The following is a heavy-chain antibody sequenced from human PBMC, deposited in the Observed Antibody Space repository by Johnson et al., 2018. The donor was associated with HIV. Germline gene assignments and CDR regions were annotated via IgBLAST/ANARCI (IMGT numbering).Heavy chain of an antibody. CDR1: GFTFSSYG. Sequence: EVPLVESGGGVVQPGRYLRLSCAASGFTFSSYGMNWVRQAPGKGLEWVANINQDGTEKYDLDSEKGRFTISRDNAEDSLYLQMNSLRVDDTAIYYCVRGRDSSGDGGAFDIWGQGTMVTVSS. V-gene: IGHV3-7*03. CDR3: VRGRDSSGDGGAFDI. D-gene: IGHD1-26*01. J-gene: IGHJ3*02. CDR2: INQDGTEK.